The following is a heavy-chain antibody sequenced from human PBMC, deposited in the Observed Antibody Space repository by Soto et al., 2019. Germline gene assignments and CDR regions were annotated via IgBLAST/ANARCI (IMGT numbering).Heavy chain of an antibody. D-gene: IGHD3-10*01. J-gene: IGHJ6*03. Sequence: QVQVVQSGAEVKKPGASVKVSCKASGFTFNTYGFTWVRQAPGKGLEWMGWISGRNGNTNLAQKCQGRVTMPTDTSASTAYMELRSLRSADTAIYYCARALNYGSGAGLYYYMDVWGKGTTVTVSS. CDR3: ARALNYGSGAGLYYYMDV. CDR1: GFTFNTYG. V-gene: IGHV1-18*01. CDR2: ISGRNGNT.